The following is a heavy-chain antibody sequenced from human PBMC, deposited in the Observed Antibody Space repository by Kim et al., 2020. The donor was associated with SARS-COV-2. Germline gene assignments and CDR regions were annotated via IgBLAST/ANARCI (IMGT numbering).Heavy chain of an antibody. CDR1: GGSISSYY. V-gene: IGHV4-59*01. CDR2: IYYSGST. CDR3: ARGSRASKYRRQSWYFDL. J-gene: IGHJ2*01. Sequence: SETLSLTCTVSGGSISSYYWSWIRQPPGKGLEWIGYIYYSGSTNYNPSLKSRVTISVDTSKNQFSLKLSSVTAADTAVYYCARGSRASKYRRQSWYFDLWGRGTLVTVSS. D-gene: IGHD3-16*02.